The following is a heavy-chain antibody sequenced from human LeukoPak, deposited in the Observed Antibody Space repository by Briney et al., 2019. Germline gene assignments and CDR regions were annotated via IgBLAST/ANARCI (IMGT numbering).Heavy chain of an antibody. J-gene: IGHJ4*02. CDR1: GFTFSNYN. CDR3: ARADVM. CDR2: ISSSSTYI. D-gene: IGHD3-16*01. Sequence: GGSLRLSCAASGFTFSNYNMNWVRQAPGKGLEWVSSISSSSTYISYADSVKGRFTVSRDNAENSLFLQMNSLRAEDTAVYYCARADVMGGQGTLVTVSS. V-gene: IGHV3-21*01.